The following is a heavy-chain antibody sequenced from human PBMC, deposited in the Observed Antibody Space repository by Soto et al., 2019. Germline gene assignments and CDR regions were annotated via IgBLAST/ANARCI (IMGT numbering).Heavy chain of an antibody. J-gene: IGHJ3*01. V-gene: IGHV3-15*07. CDR2: IKGKTDGETT. CDR3: TTVPIRGKAFDV. CDR1: GFTFNNAW. Sequence: EVQLVESGGDLVKPGGSLRLSCAASGFTFNNAWMYWVRQAPGKGLEWAGRIKGKTDGETTDYAAPVKGRFTISRDDSKNTVYLQMNSLKTEDTAVYYCTTVPIRGKAFDVWGQGTMVTVSS. D-gene: IGHD3-16*01.